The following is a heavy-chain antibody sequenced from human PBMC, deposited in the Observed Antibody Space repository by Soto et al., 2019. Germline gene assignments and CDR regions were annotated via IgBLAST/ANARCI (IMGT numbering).Heavy chain of an antibody. D-gene: IGHD2-8*01. Sequence: QSLSLTGGASGDSGSSIRATWDWFRQSPSRGLEWLGRTYYRSKWYNDYAVSVKSRITINPDTSNNQLSLQLNSVTPDDTAVYYCARLIGNSWLDSWGQGTLVTVSS. CDR3: ARLIGNSWLDS. CDR1: GDSGSSIRAT. CDR2: TYYRSKWYN. J-gene: IGHJ5*01. V-gene: IGHV6-1*01.